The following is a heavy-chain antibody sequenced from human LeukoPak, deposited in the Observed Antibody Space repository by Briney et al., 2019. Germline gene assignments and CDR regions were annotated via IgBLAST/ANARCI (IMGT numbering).Heavy chain of an antibody. D-gene: IGHD6-19*01. CDR2: TSSDGSNK. J-gene: IGHJ6*03. CDR3: ARDFADGSGWPNLPYYYYYYMDV. CDR1: GFTFSSYG. Sequence: GGSLRLSCAASGFTFSSYGMHWVRQAPGKGLEWVVVTSSDGSNKFYADSVKGRFTISRDNSKNMLYLQMNSLRAEDTAVYYCARDFADGSGWPNLPYYYYYYMDVWGKGTTVTVSS. V-gene: IGHV3-30*03.